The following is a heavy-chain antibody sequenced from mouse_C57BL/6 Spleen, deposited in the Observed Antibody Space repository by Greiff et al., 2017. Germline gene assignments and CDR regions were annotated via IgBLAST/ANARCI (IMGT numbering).Heavy chain of an antibody. V-gene: IGHV5-17*01. D-gene: IGHD1-1*01. CDR3: ARGPFYYYGSSYGAMDY. CDR2: ISSGSSTI. J-gene: IGHJ4*01. Sequence: DVKLVESGGGLVKPGGSLKLSCAASGFTFSDYGMHWVRQAPEKGLEWVAYISSGSSTIYYADTVKGRFTISRDNAKNTLFLQMTSLRSEDTAMYYCARGPFYYYGSSYGAMDYWGQGTSVTVSS. CDR1: GFTFSDYG.